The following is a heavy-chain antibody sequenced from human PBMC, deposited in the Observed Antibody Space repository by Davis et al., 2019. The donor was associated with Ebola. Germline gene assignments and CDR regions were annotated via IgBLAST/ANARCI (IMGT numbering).Heavy chain of an antibody. J-gene: IGHJ6*02. V-gene: IGHV4-34*01. CDR2: INHSGST. Sequence: PSETLSLTCAVYGGSFSGYYWSWIRQPPGKGLEWIGEINHSGSTNYNPSLKSRVTISVDTSKNQFSLKLSSVTAADTAVYYCARYGMMSYYYYYGMDVWGQGTTVTVSS. CDR3: ARYGMMSYYYYYGMDV. D-gene: IGHD2-8*01. CDR1: GGSFSGYY.